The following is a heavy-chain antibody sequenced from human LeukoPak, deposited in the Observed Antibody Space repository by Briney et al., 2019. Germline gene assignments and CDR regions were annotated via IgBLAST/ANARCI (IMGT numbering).Heavy chain of an antibody. V-gene: IGHV1-2*02. Sequence: GASVTVSFTASGYTFTSYYMHWVRQAPGQGLEWMGWINPNSGGTNYAQKFQGRVTMIRDTSISTAYMELSRLRSDDTAVYYCARDGGNCFDLWGQGTLVTVSS. CDR3: ARDGGNCFDL. J-gene: IGHJ5*02. D-gene: IGHD3-16*01. CDR2: INPNSGGT. CDR1: GYTFTSYY.